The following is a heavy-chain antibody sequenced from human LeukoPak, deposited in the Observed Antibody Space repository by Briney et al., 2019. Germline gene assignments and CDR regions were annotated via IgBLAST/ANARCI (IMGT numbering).Heavy chain of an antibody. Sequence: GGSLRLSCAASGFTFSNAWMSWVRQAPGKGLEWVGRIKSKTDGGTTDYAAPVKGRFTISRDDSKNTLYLQMNSLKTEDTAVYYCTTEWGIDGSGSYYKVYWGQGTLVTVSS. CDR2: IKSKTDGGTT. D-gene: IGHD3-10*01. CDR1: GFTFSNAW. J-gene: IGHJ4*02. V-gene: IGHV3-15*01. CDR3: TTEWGIDGSGSYYKVY.